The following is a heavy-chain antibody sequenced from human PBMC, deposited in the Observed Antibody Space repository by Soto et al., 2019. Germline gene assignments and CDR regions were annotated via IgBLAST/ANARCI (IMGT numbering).Heavy chain of an antibody. V-gene: IGHV2-5*02. J-gene: IGHJ4*02. D-gene: IGHD5-18*01. CDR2: ISWEDDK. Sequence: QITLKESGPTLVKPTQTLTLTCTFSGFSLNNGGVDVGWIRQPPGKALEWLGLISWEDDKRFSPSLRSRLTITKGPSQNQVVLTMTNMDPVDTATYYCAHRRRDIHTYDYWGQGTLVTVSS. CDR1: GFSLNNGGVD. CDR3: AHRRRDIHTYDY.